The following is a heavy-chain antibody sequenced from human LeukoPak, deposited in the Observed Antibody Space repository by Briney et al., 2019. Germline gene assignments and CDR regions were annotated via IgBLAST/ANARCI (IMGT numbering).Heavy chain of an antibody. V-gene: IGHV4-59*01. J-gene: IGHJ3*02. CDR3: ARADYYDSSGYYYGPPGDDAFDI. D-gene: IGHD3-22*01. CDR2: IYYSGST. Sequence: PSETLSLTCTVSGGSISSYYWSWIRQPPGKVLEWIGYIYYSGSTNYNPSLKSRVTISVDTSKNQFSLKLSSVTAADTAVYYCARADYYDSSGYYYGPPGDDAFDIWGQGTMVTVSS. CDR1: GGSISSYY.